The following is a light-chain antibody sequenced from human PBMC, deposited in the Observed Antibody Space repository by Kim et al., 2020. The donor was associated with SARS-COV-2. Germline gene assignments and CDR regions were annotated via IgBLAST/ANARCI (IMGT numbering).Light chain of an antibody. CDR3: CSYAGTYVV. Sequence: PGQSVTLSCTGTRSDVGGYNYGSWYQHHPGKAPNLIIYDVTKRPSGVPDRFSGSKSGNTASLTISGLQADDEADYYCCSYAGTYVVFGGGTQLTVL. CDR2: DVT. V-gene: IGLV2-11*01. J-gene: IGLJ2*01. CDR1: RSDVGGYNY.